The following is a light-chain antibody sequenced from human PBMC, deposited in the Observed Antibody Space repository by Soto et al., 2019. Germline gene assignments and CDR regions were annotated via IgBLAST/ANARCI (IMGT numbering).Light chain of an antibody. V-gene: IGKV3-11*01. CDR3: QQRHMWPIT. Sequence: EIVMTQSPATLSVFPGERATLSCRASQSVSNSYLAWYQQKPGQAPRLLIYDAYNRATGIPPRFSGSGSGTDFTLTISSLEPEDSAVYYCQQRHMWPITFGQGTRLEIK. CDR2: DAY. J-gene: IGKJ5*01. CDR1: QSVSNSY.